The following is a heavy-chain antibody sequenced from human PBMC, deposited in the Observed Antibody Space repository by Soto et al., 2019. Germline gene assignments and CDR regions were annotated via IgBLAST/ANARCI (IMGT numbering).Heavy chain of an antibody. CDR3: ARGLGCSGGSCYSLGYYYGMDV. CDR1: GYTFTSYD. Sequence: GASVKVSCKASGYTFTSYDINWVRQATGQGLEWMGWMNPNSGNTGYAQKFQGRVTMTRNTSISTAYMELSSLRSEDTAVYYCARGLGCSGGSCYSLGYYYGMDVWAKGPRSPSP. D-gene: IGHD2-15*01. V-gene: IGHV1-8*01. CDR2: MNPNSGNT. J-gene: IGHJ6*02.